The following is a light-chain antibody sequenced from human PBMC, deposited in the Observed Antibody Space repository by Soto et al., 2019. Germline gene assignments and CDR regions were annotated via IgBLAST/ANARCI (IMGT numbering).Light chain of an antibody. CDR3: QSYDTSLSGWVV. Sequence: QSVLTQPASVSGAPGQRVTISCTGGSSNIGAGYDVHWYRQLPGTAPELLIYDNSNWPSGVPARFSGSKSGTSASLAITGLQADDEADYYCQSYDTSLSGWVVFGGGTQLTVL. J-gene: IGLJ2*01. CDR1: SSNIGAGYD. V-gene: IGLV1-40*01. CDR2: DNS.